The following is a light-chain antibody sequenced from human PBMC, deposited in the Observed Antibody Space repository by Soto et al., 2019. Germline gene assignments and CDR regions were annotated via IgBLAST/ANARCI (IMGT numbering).Light chain of an antibody. J-gene: IGKJ1*01. CDR2: DAS. V-gene: IGKV3-15*01. CDR3: QQYNKWPLT. CDR1: QSVRSN. Sequence: EKVMTQSPATLSVSPGERATLSCRASQSVRSNLAWYQQKPGQPPRLLIYDASTRATGIPSRFSGSGSGTEFTLTISSLQSEDYTVYYCQQYNKWPLTFGQGTKVDIK.